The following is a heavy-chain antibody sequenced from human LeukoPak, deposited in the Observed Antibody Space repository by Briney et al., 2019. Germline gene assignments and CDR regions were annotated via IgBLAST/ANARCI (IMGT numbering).Heavy chain of an antibody. CDR2: INASGGST. CDR3: AREDYYDSSGYYYSFRY. Sequence: ASVKVSCKASGYTFTSYYMHWVRQAPGQGLEWMGIINASGGSTSYAQKFQGRVTMTRDTSTSTVYMELSSLRSEDTAVYYCAREDYYDSSGYYYSFRYWGQGTLVTVSS. CDR1: GYTFTSYY. V-gene: IGHV1-46*01. D-gene: IGHD3-22*01. J-gene: IGHJ4*02.